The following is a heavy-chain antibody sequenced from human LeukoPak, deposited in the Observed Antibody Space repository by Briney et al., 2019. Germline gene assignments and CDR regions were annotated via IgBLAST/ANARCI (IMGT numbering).Heavy chain of an antibody. V-gene: IGHV4-39*01. CDR2: IYYSGST. J-gene: IGHJ4*02. CDR3: ARHRDNYGSGTYYVPFDY. Sequence: SESLFLTCTVSGGSITRSSYYWSWIRQPPGKGLEWIGTIYYSGSTQYNPSLKSRVTISVDTSKNQFSLRLGSVTAADTSMYYCARHRDNYGSGTYYVPFDYWGQGTLVTVSS. D-gene: IGHD3-10*01. CDR1: GGSITRSSYY.